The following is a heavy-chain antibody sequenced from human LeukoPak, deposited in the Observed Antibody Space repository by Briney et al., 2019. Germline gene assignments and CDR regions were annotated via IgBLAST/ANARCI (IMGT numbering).Heavy chain of an antibody. D-gene: IGHD6-13*01. V-gene: IGHV4-4*02. Sequence: SETLSLTCAVSGGSISSSNWWSWVRQSPGKGLEWIGEIYHSGSTNYNPSLKSRVTISVDTSKNQFSLKLSSVTAADTAVYYCARGIAAAPFYPWGQGTLVTVSS. CDR3: ARGIAAAPFYP. J-gene: IGHJ5*02. CDR2: IYHSGST. CDR1: GGSISSSNW.